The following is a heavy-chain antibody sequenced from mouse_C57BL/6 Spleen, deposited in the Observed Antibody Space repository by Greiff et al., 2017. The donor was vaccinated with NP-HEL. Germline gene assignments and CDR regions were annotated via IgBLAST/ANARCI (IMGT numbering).Heavy chain of an antibody. D-gene: IGHD1-1*01. CDR2: IDPNSGGT. CDR3: ARESTVVGGDWYFDV. V-gene: IGHV1-72*01. J-gene: IGHJ1*03. CDR1: GYTFTSYW. Sequence: QVHVKQSGAELVKPGASVKLSCKASGYTFTSYWMHWVKQRPGRGLEWIGRIDPNSGGTKYNEKFKSKATLTVDKPSSTAYMQLSSLTSEDSAVYYCARESTVVGGDWYFDVWGTGTTVTVSS.